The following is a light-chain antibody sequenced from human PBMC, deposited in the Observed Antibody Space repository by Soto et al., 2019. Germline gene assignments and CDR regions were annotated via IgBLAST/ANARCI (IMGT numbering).Light chain of an antibody. Sequence: QSALTQPASVSGSPGQSITISCTGTSNDVGGYNYVSWYQQHPGKAPKLIIYDVSNRPSGVSNCFSGSRSGYTASLTISGLQAEDEADYYCSSYTTSTTLVVGGGTKLTVL. V-gene: IGLV2-14*03. CDR1: SNDVGGYNY. CDR2: DVS. J-gene: IGLJ2*01. CDR3: SSYTTSTTLV.